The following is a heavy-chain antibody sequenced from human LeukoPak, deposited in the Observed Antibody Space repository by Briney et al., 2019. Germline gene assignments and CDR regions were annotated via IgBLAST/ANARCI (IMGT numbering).Heavy chain of an antibody. CDR2: INSDGNST. Sequence: GGSLRLSCAASGFTFSSYAMHWVRQAPGKGLVWVSRINSDGNSTRYADSVKGRFTVSRDNAKSTLYLQMNSLRVEDTAVYYCARDRAGTGSGWFDPWGQGTLVTVSS. CDR1: GFTFSSYA. CDR3: ARDRAGTGSGWFDP. D-gene: IGHD6-13*01. J-gene: IGHJ5*01. V-gene: IGHV3-74*01.